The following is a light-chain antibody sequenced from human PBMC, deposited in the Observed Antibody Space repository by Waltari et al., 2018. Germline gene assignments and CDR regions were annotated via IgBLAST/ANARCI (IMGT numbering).Light chain of an antibody. Sequence: EVVLTQSPGTLSLSPGEKATLSCRASQTLTKRYLAWYQQKPGQSPRPLISGASSRAAGIPDRFSGSGAGTDFTLTINRLEPDDFALYYCQQYGSSILYTFGQGTKLEIK. J-gene: IGKJ2*01. CDR3: QQYGSSILYT. V-gene: IGKV3-20*01. CDR1: QTLTKRY. CDR2: GAS.